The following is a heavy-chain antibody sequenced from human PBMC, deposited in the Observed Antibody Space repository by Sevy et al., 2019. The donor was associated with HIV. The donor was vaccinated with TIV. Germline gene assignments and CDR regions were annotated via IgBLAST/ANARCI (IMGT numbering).Heavy chain of an antibody. J-gene: IGHJ4*02. V-gene: IGHV1-58*01. CDR1: GFTFTSSA. CDR3: AAKDYDILTGSGGFDY. CDR2: IVVGSGNT. D-gene: IGHD3-9*01. Sequence: ASVKVSCKASGFTFTSSAVQWVRQARGQRLEWIGWIVVGSGNTNYAQKFQERVTITRDMSTSTVYMELSSLRSEDTAVYYCAAKDYDILTGSGGFDYWGQGTLVTVSS.